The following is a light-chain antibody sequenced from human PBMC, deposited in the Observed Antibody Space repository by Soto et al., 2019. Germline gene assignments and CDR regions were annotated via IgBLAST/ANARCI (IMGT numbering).Light chain of an antibody. V-gene: IGKV1-39*01. CDR1: QRITRF. CDR2: TTS. J-gene: IGKJ1*01. CDR3: QQSYSSPQT. Sequence: DIQMTQSPSSLSASVGDRVTITCRTSQRITRFLNWYQQKPGKAPKLLIYTTSTLQRGVPSRFSGGGSGTGFTLTITSLQPEDSATYYCQQSYSSPQTFGQGTKVDIK.